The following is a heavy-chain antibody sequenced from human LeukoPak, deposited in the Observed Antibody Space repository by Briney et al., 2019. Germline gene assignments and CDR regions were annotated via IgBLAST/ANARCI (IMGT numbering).Heavy chain of an antibody. CDR1: GYSFAGYH. D-gene: IGHD4-17*01. J-gene: IGHJ4*02. CDR2: VNPNGGDT. Sequence: ASVKVSCKSSGYSFAGYHMHWVRQAPGQGLEWMGWVNPNGGDTNYAQKLQGRVTMTRDTSISTAYMELSRLRSDDTAVYYCARDLNDYGDYRSPRPGSYFDYWGQGTLVTVSS. V-gene: IGHV1-2*02. CDR3: ARDLNDYGDYRSPRPGSYFDY.